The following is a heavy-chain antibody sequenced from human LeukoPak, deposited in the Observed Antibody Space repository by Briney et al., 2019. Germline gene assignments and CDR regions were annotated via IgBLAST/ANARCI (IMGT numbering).Heavy chain of an antibody. D-gene: IGHD5-18*01. CDR3: TGMRGYTYGYWYLDL. CDR2: MNPTSGNT. J-gene: IGHJ2*01. Sequence: ASVKVSCKAAVYTFTSYDINWVRQAPGQGLEWMGWMNPTSGNTGYAQKFQGRVTMTRDASIATAYMELSSVTSEDTALYYCTGMRGYTYGYWYLDLWGRGTPVTVSS. V-gene: IGHV1-8*01. CDR1: VYTFTSYD.